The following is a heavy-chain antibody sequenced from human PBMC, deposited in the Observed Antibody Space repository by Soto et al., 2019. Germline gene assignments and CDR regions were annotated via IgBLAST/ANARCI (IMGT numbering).Heavy chain of an antibody. CDR2: IGTSGGNT. CDR1: GFTFSSYA. J-gene: IGHJ4*02. V-gene: IGHV3-23*01. Sequence: GGSLGLSCAASGFTFSSYAMSWVRQAPGKGLEWVSVIGTSGGNTYYADSVKGRFTISRDNSKNTLYLQMNSLRAEDTAIYYCAKDQWYSAGWSTGPFDYWGQGTLVTVSS. D-gene: IGHD6-19*01. CDR3: AKDQWYSAGWSTGPFDY.